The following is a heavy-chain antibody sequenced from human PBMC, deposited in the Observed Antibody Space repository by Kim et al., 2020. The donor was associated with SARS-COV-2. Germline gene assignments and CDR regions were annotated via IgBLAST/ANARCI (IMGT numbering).Heavy chain of an antibody. Sequence: PSLKSRVTISVDTSKNQFYLKLSSVTAADTAVYYCASGRITMVRGRYFDLWGRGTLVTVSS. J-gene: IGHJ2*01. CDR3: ASGRITMVRGRYFDL. V-gene: IGHV4-59*09. D-gene: IGHD3-10*01.